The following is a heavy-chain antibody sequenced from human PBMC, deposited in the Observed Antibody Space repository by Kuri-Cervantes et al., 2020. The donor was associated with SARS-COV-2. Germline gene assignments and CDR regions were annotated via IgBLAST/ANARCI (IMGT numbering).Heavy chain of an antibody. D-gene: IGHD2-15*01. CDR2: ISSGSSYI. Sequence: GESLKISCAASGFTFSSYAMSWVRQAPGKGLEWVSSISSGSSYIYYADSVKGRFTISRDNAKNSLYLQMNSLRAEDTAVYYCARELGGGSVWGQGTLVTVSS. CDR3: ARELGGGSV. V-gene: IGHV3-21*01. CDR1: GFTFSSYA. J-gene: IGHJ4*02.